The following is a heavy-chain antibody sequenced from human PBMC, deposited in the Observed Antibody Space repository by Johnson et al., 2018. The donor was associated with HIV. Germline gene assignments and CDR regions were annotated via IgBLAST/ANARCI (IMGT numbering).Heavy chain of an antibody. Sequence: DVQVVESGGGLVKPGGSLSLSCAASGFTFSDYYMHWVRQASGKGLEWVGRIRSKANTYATAYAASVKGRFTISRDDSKNTAYLQMNSLKTEDTAVYYCARIHSSSSLSGFDIWGQGTMVTLSS. CDR2: IRSKANTYAT. V-gene: IGHV3-73*01. CDR3: ARIHSSSSLSGFDI. D-gene: IGHD6-6*01. J-gene: IGHJ3*02. CDR1: GFTFSDYY.